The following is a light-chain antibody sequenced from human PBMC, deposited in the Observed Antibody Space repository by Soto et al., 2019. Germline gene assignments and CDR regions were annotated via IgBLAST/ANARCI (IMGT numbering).Light chain of an antibody. J-gene: IGKJ5*01. V-gene: IGKV1-12*01. CDR3: QQGSSFPTT. CDR1: QGISSS. CDR2: GAS. Sequence: DIQMTQSPSSVSASVGDRVTITCRASQGISSSLAWYQQRPGTAPKLLIYGASSLQSGVPSRFSGSGSGTDFTLTISSLQPEDFATYYCQQGSSFPTTFGQGTRLDIK.